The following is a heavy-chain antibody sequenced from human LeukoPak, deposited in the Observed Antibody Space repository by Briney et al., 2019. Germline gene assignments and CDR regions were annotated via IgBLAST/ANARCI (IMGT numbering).Heavy chain of an antibody. CDR2: IYYSGST. CDR3: ARDNYYDTSGYSDY. J-gene: IGHJ4*02. CDR1: GGSISSSSYY. Sequence: PSETLSLTCTVSGGSISSSSYYWGWIRQPPGKGLEWIGTIYYSGSTYYNPSLKSRVTISVDTSKNQFSPKLSSVTAADTAVYYCARDNYYDTSGYSDYWGQGTLVTVSS. D-gene: IGHD3-22*01. V-gene: IGHV4-39*07.